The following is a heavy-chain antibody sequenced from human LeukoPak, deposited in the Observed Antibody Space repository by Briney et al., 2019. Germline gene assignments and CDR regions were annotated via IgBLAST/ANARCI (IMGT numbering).Heavy chain of an antibody. J-gene: IGHJ4*02. CDR2: INHSGGT. D-gene: IGHD3-10*01. CDR3: ARPRFGYFDY. Sequence: SETLSLTCAVYGGSFSGYYWSWIRQPPGKGLEWIGEINHSGGTNYNPSLKSRVTISVDTSKNQFSLKLSSVTAADTAVYYCARPRFGYFDYWGQGTLVTVSS. V-gene: IGHV4-34*01. CDR1: GGSFSGYY.